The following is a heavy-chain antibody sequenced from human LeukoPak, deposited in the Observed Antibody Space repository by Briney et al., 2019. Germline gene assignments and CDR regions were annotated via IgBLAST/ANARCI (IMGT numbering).Heavy chain of an antibody. Sequence: SPSETLSLTCTVSGGSISSYYWSWIRQPPGKGLEWIGYIYYSGSTNYNPSLKSRVTISVDTSKNQFSLKLTSVTAADTGVYYCVRHPRGGPYFDYWGQGTLVTVSS. CDR2: IYYSGST. V-gene: IGHV4-59*01. J-gene: IGHJ4*02. D-gene: IGHD3-16*01. CDR3: VRHPRGGPYFDY. CDR1: GGSISSYY.